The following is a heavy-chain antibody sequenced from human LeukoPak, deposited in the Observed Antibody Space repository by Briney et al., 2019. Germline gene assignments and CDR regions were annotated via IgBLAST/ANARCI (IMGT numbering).Heavy chain of an antibody. CDR3: ARDDISTDGTAHWFDP. CDR2: IIPFFGTV. J-gene: IGHJ5*02. V-gene: IGHV1-69*13. CDR1: GGTFSDHG. D-gene: IGHD5-24*01. Sequence: SVKVSCKASGGTFSDHGFSWVRQAPGQGLEWMGGIIPFFGTVHYAQTFEGRVTISADESTSTVYLALNSPTAEDTAVYYCARDDISTDGTAHWFDPWGRGTLVIVSS.